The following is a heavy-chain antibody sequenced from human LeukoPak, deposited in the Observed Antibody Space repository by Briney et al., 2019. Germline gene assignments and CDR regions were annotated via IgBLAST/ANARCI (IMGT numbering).Heavy chain of an antibody. CDR1: GFTFSSCS. CDR3: ARDDSGWYHFFDY. Sequence: GGSLRLSCAASGFTFSSCSMNWVRQAPGKGLEWVSSISSSSSYIYYADSVKGRFTISRDNAKNSLYLQMNSLRAEDTAVYYCARDDSGWYHFFDYWGQGTLVTVSS. D-gene: IGHD6-19*01. CDR2: ISSSSSYI. V-gene: IGHV3-21*01. J-gene: IGHJ4*02.